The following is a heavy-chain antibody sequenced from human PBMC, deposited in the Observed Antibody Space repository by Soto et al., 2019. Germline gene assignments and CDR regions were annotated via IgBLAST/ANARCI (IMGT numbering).Heavy chain of an antibody. CDR1: GFTFSSYG. J-gene: IGHJ3*02. CDR2: IWYDGSNK. D-gene: IGHD5-12*01. V-gene: IGHV3-33*01. CDR3: AREIVVATIEAFDI. Sequence: GSLRLSCAASGFTFSSYGMHWVRQAPGKGLEWVAVIWYDGSNKYYADSVKGRFTISRDNSKNTLYLQMNSLRAEDTAVYYCAREIVVATIEAFDIWGQGTMVTVSS.